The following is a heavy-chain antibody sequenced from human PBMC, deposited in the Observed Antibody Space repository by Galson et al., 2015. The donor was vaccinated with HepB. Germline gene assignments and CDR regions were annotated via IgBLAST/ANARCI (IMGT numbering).Heavy chain of an antibody. CDR3: ARNFYGSGSRNWFDP. V-gene: IGHV3-48*02. D-gene: IGHD3-10*01. J-gene: IGHJ5*02. CDR2: ISSGATDI. Sequence: SLRLSCAASGFSFNSYSMNWVRQAPGKGLEWVSYISSGATDIYYADSVKGRFTISRDSAKNSLYLQMNSLRDEDTAVYYCARNFYGSGSRNWFDPWGQGTLVTVSS. CDR1: GFSFNSYS.